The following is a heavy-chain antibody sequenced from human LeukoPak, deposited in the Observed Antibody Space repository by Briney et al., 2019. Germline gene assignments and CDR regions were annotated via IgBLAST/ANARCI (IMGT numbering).Heavy chain of an antibody. D-gene: IGHD4-11*01. J-gene: IGHJ4*02. V-gene: IGHV5-51*01. CDR2: IYPGDYDT. CDR3: ARAPTSVSNPYYFDS. CDR1: GYSFSNYW. Sequence: GESLKFSCKGSGYSFSNYWIDWVRQMPAKGLEYMGIIYPGDYDTRYSPSFRGQATISVDKSISTAYLQWTSLKASDTAIYYCARAPTSVSNPYYFDSWGQGTLVTVSS.